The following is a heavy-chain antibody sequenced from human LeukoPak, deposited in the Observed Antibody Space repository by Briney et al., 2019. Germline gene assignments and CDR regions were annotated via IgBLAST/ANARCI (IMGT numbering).Heavy chain of an antibody. Sequence: SETLSLTCTVSGGSISSGDYYWSWIRQPPGKGLEWIGYIYYSGSTYYNPSLKSRVTISVDTSKNQFSLKLSSVTAADTAGYYLARDGGNDYWGQGTLVTGSS. J-gene: IGHJ4*02. CDR1: GGSISSGDYY. V-gene: IGHV4-30-4*01. CDR2: IYYSGST. D-gene: IGHD3-16*01. CDR3: ARDGGNDY.